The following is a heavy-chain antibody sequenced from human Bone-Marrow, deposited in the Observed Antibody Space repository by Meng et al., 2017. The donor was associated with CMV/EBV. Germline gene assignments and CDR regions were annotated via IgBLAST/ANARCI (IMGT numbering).Heavy chain of an antibody. J-gene: IGHJ3*02. CDR2: IYHSGST. V-gene: IGHV4-38-2*02. Sequence: GSLRLSCTVSGYSISSGYYWGWVRQPPGKGLEWIGSIYHSGSTYYNPSLKSRVTISVDMSKNQFSLNLMSVTAADTAVYYCARHRHSGSFYDAFDIWGQGKMVNV. CDR1: GYSISSGYY. D-gene: IGHD2/OR15-2a*01. CDR3: ARHRHSGSFYDAFDI.